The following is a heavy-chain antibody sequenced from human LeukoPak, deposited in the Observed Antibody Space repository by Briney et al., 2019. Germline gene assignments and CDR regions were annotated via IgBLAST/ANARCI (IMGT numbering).Heavy chain of an antibody. CDR2: ISSSSSTI. CDR3: AREGYCTSSSCNGLPNFDY. J-gene: IGHJ4*02. Sequence: GGSLRLSCAASGFTFSSYSMNWVRQAPGKGLEWVSYISSSSSTIYYADSVKGRFTISRDNAKNSLYLQMNSLRAEDTAVYYCAREGYCTSSSCNGLPNFDYWGQGTLVTVSS. CDR1: GFTFSSYS. V-gene: IGHV3-48*01. D-gene: IGHD2-2*01.